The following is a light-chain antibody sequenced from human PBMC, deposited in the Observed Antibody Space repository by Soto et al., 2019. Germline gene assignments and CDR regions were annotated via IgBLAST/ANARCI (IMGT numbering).Light chain of an antibody. Sequence: EIVLTQSPGTLSLSPGERATLSCRDSQSISSSYLAWYQQKPGQAPRLLVYGASSRATGIPDRFSGSGSGTDFTLTISRLEPEDFAVYDCQHDGSSRFTFGPGTKVDIK. CDR3: QHDGSSRFT. CDR1: QSISSSY. V-gene: IGKV3-20*01. CDR2: GAS. J-gene: IGKJ3*01.